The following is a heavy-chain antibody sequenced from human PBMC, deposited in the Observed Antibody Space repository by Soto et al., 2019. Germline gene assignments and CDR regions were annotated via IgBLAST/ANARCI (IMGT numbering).Heavy chain of an antibody. D-gene: IGHD6-6*01. CDR3: ARDAYIAARPVGHYYYYYGMDV. V-gene: IGHV3-11*01. CDR2: ISSSGSTI. J-gene: IGHJ6*02. CDR1: GFTFRDYY. Sequence: GGSLRISCAAPGFTFRDYYMSWIRPAPGKGVGGGSYISSSGSTIYCADSVKGRFTISRDNAKNSLYLQMNSLRAEDTAVYYCARDAYIAARPVGHYYYYYGMDVWGQGTKVTVSS.